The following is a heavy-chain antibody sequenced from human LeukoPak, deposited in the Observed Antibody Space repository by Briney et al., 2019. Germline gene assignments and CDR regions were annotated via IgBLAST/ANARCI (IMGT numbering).Heavy chain of an antibody. CDR2: ISDDGSRQ. V-gene: IGHV3-30-3*01. CDR1: GFTFSNYA. CDR3: VKDRTGTYTLDY. D-gene: IGHD3-10*01. Sequence: GRSLRLSCAATGFTFSNYAIHWGRQAPGKGLEWVAFISDDGSRQHYADSVKGRFTISRDNSKNTLNLQMNSLRAEDPAVYYCVKDRTGTYTLDYWGQGTLVTVSS. J-gene: IGHJ4*02.